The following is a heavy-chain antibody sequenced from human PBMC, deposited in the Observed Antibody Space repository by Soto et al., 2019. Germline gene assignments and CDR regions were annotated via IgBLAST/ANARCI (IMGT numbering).Heavy chain of an antibody. CDR3: ARDRYCSSPAGDY. CDR2: ISSSSSYI. J-gene: IGHJ4*02. D-gene: IGHD6-13*01. CDR1: GFTFSSYG. V-gene: IGHV3-21*01. Sequence: PGGSLRLSCAASGFTFSSYGMNWVRQAPGKGLEWVSSISSSSSYIYYADSVKGRFTISRDNAKNSLYLQMNSLRAEDTAVYYCARDRYCSSPAGDYWGQGTLVTVSS.